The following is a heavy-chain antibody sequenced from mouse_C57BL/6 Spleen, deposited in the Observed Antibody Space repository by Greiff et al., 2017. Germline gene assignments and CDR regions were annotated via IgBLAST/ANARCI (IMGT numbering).Heavy chain of an antibody. CDR3: TRGITTVAYAMDY. D-gene: IGHD1-1*01. CDR1: GYTFTDYE. CDR2: IDPETGGT. V-gene: IGHV1-15*01. J-gene: IGHJ4*01. Sequence: VQLQQSGAELVRPGASVTLSCKASGYTFTDYEMHWVKQTPVHGLEWIGAIDPETGGTAYSQNFKGKAILTADKSSSTAYMDLRSLTSEDAAVYYCTRGITTVAYAMDYWGQGTSVTVSS.